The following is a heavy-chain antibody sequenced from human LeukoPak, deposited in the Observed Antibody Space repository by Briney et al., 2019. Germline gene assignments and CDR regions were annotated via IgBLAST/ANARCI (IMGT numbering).Heavy chain of an antibody. CDR1: EFTVSNNY. Sequence: GGSLRLSCAASEFTVSNNYMSWVRQAPGKGLEWVGFIRSKASGGTTEYTASVKGRFTISRDDSKSIAYLQMNSLITEDTAVYYCTRGYSIDYWGQGTQVTVSS. V-gene: IGHV3-71*01. D-gene: IGHD4-11*01. CDR3: TRGYSIDY. J-gene: IGHJ4*02. CDR2: IRSKASGGTT.